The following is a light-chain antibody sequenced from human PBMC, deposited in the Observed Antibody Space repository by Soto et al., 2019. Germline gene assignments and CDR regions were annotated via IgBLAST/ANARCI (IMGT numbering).Light chain of an antibody. CDR3: QQYENYWT. V-gene: IGKV1-5*01. CDR1: QSISSW. Sequence: IQMTQSPSTLSATAGYRVTITCRASQSISSWLAWYQHKPGKAPKLLIYDASNLDSGVPSRFSGSGSGTEFSLTISNLQPDDCATYYCQQYENYWTFSQGTKVDIK. J-gene: IGKJ1*01. CDR2: DAS.